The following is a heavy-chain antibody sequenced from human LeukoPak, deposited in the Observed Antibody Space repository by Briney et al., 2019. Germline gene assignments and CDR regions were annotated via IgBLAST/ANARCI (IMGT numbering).Heavy chain of an antibody. J-gene: IGHJ4*02. D-gene: IGHD1-26*01. V-gene: IGHV1-18*01. CDR2: ISAYNGNT. CDR1: GYTFTSYG. CDR3: ARGQEWEIVWSKNGYFDY. Sequence: ASVKVSCKASGYTFTSYGISWARQAPGQGLEWMGWISAYNGNTNYAQKLQGRVTMTTDTSTSTAYMELRSLRSDDTAVYYCARGQEWEIVWSKNGYFDYWGQGTLVTVSS.